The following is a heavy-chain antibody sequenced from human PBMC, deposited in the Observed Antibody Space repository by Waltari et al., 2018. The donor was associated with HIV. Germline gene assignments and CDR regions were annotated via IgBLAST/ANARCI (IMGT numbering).Heavy chain of an antibody. CDR3: ATGVRYYGP. Sequence: AESGGRLIQPGGSLGLSCTASNFSVSDKHVTWIRQTPGGSLEWVAVIYPNDITHYADSVSGRFTISRAKSRTTVLLLMNGLFVDDTATYFCATGVRYYGPWGQGTRVTVSS. J-gene: IGHJ5*02. V-gene: IGHV3-53*01. CDR1: NFSVSDKH. D-gene: IGHD3-10*01. CDR2: IYPNDIT.